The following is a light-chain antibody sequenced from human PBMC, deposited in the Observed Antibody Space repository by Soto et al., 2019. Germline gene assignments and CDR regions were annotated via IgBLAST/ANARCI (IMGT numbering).Light chain of an antibody. J-gene: IGLJ1*01. CDR2: EVS. Sequence: QFVLTQPASVSGSPGQSITISCTGTSSDVGGYNYASWYQQHPGKAPKLMIYEVSNRPSGVSNRFSGSKSGNTASLTISGLQAEDEADYYCSSYTSSSTRVFGTGTKVTVL. V-gene: IGLV2-14*01. CDR1: SSDVGGYNY. CDR3: SSYTSSSTRV.